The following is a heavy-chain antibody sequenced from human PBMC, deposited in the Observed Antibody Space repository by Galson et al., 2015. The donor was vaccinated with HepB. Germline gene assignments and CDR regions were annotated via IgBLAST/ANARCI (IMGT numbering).Heavy chain of an antibody. J-gene: IGHJ5*02. CDR2: IISKTDGETT. Sequence: SLRLSCAASGFPFNNAWMTWVRQAPGMGLEWVGRIISKTDGETTDYAAPVKGRFTISRDDSKNRLYLQMNSLKTEDTAVYYCTTDVYYSTYWSWLDPWGQGTLVTVSS. D-gene: IGHD2-8*02. CDR1: GFPFNNAW. CDR3: TTDVYYSTYWSWLDP. V-gene: IGHV3-15*01.